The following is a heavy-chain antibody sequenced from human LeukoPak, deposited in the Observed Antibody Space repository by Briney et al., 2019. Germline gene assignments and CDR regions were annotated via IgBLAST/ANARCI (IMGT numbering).Heavy chain of an antibody. D-gene: IGHD3-22*01. V-gene: IGHV3-64*01. Sequence: GGSLRLSCAASGFTFRSYGMHWVRQAPGKGLEYVSAISSNVGVTYYANSVKGRFTISRDNSRNTLYLQMGSLRAEDMAVYYCATYYYDSGGFHFHHWGQGTLVTVSS. CDR1: GFTFRSYG. J-gene: IGHJ1*01. CDR3: ATYYYDSGGFHFHH. CDR2: ISSNVGVT.